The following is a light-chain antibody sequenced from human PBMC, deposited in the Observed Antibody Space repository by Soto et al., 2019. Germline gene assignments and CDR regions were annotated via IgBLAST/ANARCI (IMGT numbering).Light chain of an antibody. J-gene: IGKJ1*01. CDR3: QQYSNWPPWT. Sequence: EIVMTQSPATLAVSPGETATLSCRASQSLSGNLAWYQQKPGQAPRLLLFRASTRATGVPARFSGSGSGTEFTLTISGLQSEDFAVYYCQQYSNWPPWTFGPGT. CDR2: RAS. V-gene: IGKV3-15*01. CDR1: QSLSGN.